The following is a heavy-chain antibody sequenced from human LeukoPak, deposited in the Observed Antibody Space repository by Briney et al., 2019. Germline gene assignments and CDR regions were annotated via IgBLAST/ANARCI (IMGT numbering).Heavy chain of an antibody. J-gene: IGHJ4*02. CDR2: IYTSGST. V-gene: IGHV4-61*02. Sequence: SETLSLTCTVSGGSISSGSYYWTWIRQPPGQGLEWIGRIYTSGSTNYNPSLGSRVTISLDTSKNQFSLTLSSLTAADTAVYYCARDFGGARPGFDFWGQGSLVTVSS. CDR1: GGSISSGSYY. CDR3: ARDFGGARPGFDF. D-gene: IGHD6-6*01.